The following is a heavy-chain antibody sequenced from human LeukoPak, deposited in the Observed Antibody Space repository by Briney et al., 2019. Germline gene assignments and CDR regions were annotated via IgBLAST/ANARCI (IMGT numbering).Heavy chain of an antibody. CDR1: GGSFSGYY. Sequence: PSETLSLTRAVYGGSFSGYYWSWIRQPPGKGLEWIGEINHSGSTNYNPPLKSRVTISVDTSKNQFSLKLSSVTAADTAVYYCARGRWQWLVGGGHWFDPWGQGTLVTVSS. CDR2: INHSGST. V-gene: IGHV4-34*01. D-gene: IGHD6-19*01. J-gene: IGHJ5*02. CDR3: ARGRWQWLVGGGHWFDP.